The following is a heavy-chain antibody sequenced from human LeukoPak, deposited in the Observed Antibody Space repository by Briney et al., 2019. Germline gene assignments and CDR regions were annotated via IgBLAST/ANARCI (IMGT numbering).Heavy chain of an antibody. CDR3: ARASGVVDY. V-gene: IGHV4-38-2*02. J-gene: IGHJ4*02. CDR2: IYHSGST. D-gene: IGHD3-10*01. CDR1: GYSISSAYY. Sequence: SDTLSLTCTVSGYSISSAYYWAWIRQPPGKGLEWIGIIYHSGSTYYTPSLKTRVPISVDTSNNSFSLKLSPVPAPDTTSDYWARASGVVDYWGQGTLVTVSS.